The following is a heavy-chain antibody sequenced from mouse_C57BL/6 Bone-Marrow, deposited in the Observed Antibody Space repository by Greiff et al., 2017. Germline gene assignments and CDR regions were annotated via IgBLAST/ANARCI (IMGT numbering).Heavy chain of an antibody. V-gene: IGHV1-26*01. CDR2: INPNNGGT. CDR1: GYTFTDYY. D-gene: IGHD2-4*01. J-gene: IGHJ2*01. CDR3: AREVYYDYPDY. Sequence: VQLQQSGPELVKPGASVKISCKASGYTFTDYYMNWVKQSHGKSLEWIGDINPNNGGTSYNQKVKGKATLTVDKSSSTAYMELRSVTSEDSAVYYCAREVYYDYPDYWGQGTTLTVSS.